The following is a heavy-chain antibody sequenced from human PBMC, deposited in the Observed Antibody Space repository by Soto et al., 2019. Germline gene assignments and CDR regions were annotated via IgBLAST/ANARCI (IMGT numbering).Heavy chain of an antibody. D-gene: IGHD4-17*01. V-gene: IGHV2-5*02. CDR1: GFSLSSYGMG. CDR3: AHAGDYDLLTFDH. J-gene: IGHJ4*02. Sequence: QITLKESGPTLVRPAQTLTLTCGFSGFSLSSYGMGVAWIRQPPGKALEWLALIYWDDDKRYSPSLKDRLAISKDTSSNQVVLTITNMDPGDTATYFCAHAGDYDLLTFDHWGPGTLVTVFS. CDR2: IYWDDDK.